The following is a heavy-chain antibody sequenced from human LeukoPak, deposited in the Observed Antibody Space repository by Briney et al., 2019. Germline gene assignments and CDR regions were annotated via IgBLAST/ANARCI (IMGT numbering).Heavy chain of an antibody. CDR2: INAGNGNT. Sequence: ASVKVSCKASGYTFTSYAMHWVRQAPGQRLEWMGWINAGNGNTKYSQKFQGRVTITRDTSASTAYMELSSLRSEDTAVYYCARDLSYGQGWFDPWGQGTLATVSS. J-gene: IGHJ5*02. V-gene: IGHV1-3*01. D-gene: IGHD2-8*01. CDR1: GYTFTSYA. CDR3: ARDLSYGQGWFDP.